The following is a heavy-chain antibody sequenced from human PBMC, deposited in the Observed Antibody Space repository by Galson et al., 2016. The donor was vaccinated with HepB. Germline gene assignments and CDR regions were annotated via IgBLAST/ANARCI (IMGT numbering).Heavy chain of an antibody. J-gene: IGHJ4*02. Sequence: LRLSCAASGFTFSHYGMHWVRQAPGKGLEWVAVIWYDGSNKYYADSVKGRFTISRDTSKSTLYLQMNSLRAEDTAVYYCAREIPHMVHGGLDYWGQGTLVTVSS. D-gene: IGHD3-10*01. CDR1: GFTFSHYG. CDR3: AREIPHMVHGGLDY. CDR2: IWYDGSNK. V-gene: IGHV3-33*01.